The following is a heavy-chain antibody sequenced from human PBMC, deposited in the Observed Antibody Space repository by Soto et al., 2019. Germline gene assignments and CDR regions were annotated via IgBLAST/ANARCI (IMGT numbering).Heavy chain of an antibody. V-gene: IGHV3-33*01. J-gene: IGHJ3*02. CDR1: GFTFSSYG. D-gene: IGHD2-2*01. CDR2: IWYDGSNK. Sequence: QVQLVESGGGVVQPGRSLRLSCAASGFTFSSYGMHWVRQAPGKGLEWVAVIWYDGSNKYYADSVKGRFTISRDNSKNTLYQQMNSLRAEDTSVYYCARASVVPAARDAFDIWGQGTMVTVSS. CDR3: ARASVVPAARDAFDI.